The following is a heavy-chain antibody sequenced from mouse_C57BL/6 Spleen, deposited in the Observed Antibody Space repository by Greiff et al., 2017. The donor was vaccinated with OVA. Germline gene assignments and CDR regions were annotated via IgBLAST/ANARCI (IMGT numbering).Heavy chain of an antibody. V-gene: IGHV1-26*01. Sequence: VQLQQSGPELVKPGASVKISCKASGYTFTDYYMNWVKQSHGKSLEWIGDINPNNGGTSYNQKFKGKATLTVDKSSSTAYMERRSLTSEDSAVYYGARKRGGGYAMDYWGQGTSVTVSS. CDR1: GYTFTDYY. D-gene: IGHD1-1*02. CDR2: INPNNGGT. CDR3: ARKRGGGYAMDY. J-gene: IGHJ4*01.